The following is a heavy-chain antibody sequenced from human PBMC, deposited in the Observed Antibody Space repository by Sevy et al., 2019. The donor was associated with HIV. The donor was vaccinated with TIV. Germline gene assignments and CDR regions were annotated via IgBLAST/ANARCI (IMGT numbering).Heavy chain of an antibody. Sequence: GGSLRLSCSGSGFTFGDHAVTWFRRAPGQGLEWVGLIRSKAYGGTVEYAESVTGRFTISRDDFKSVDYLQMNSLKTEDTAMYYCARDRETHDGILTYYAFDYWGPGTLVTVSS. CDR2: IRSKAYGGTV. D-gene: IGHD3-9*01. CDR1: GFTFGDHA. CDR3: ARDRETHDGILTYYAFDY. J-gene: IGHJ4*02. V-gene: IGHV3-49*03.